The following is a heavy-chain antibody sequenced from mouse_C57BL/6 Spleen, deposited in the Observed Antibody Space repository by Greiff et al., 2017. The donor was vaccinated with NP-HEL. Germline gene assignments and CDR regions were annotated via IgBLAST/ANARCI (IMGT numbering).Heavy chain of an antibody. V-gene: IGHV1-61*01. J-gene: IGHJ3*01. CDR2: IYPSDSET. Sequence: QVQLQQPGAELVRPGSPVKLSCKASGYTFTSYWMDWVKQRPGQGLEWIGNIYPSDSETHYNQKFKDKATLTVDKSSSTAYMQLSSLTSEASAVYYCASISSGYWFAYWGQGTLVTVSA. CDR3: ASISSGYWFAY. CDR1: GYTFTSYW. D-gene: IGHD3-2*02.